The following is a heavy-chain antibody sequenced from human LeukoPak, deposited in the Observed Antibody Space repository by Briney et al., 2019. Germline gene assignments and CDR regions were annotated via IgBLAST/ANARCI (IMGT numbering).Heavy chain of an antibody. CDR2: INPNSGGT. J-gene: IGHJ6*02. CDR1: GYTFTGYY. Sequence: ASVKVSCKASGYTFTGYYMHWVRQAPGQGLEWMGSINPNSGGTNYAQKFQGWVTMTRDTSISTAYMELSRLRSDDTAVYYCARESRYSSGWYSGYYYYGMDVWGQGTTVTVSS. CDR3: ARESRYSSGWYSGYYYYGMDV. D-gene: IGHD6-19*01. V-gene: IGHV1-2*04.